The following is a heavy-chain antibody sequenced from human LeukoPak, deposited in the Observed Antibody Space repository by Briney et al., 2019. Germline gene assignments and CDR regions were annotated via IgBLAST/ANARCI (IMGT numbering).Heavy chain of an antibody. CDR2: ISGSGGST. V-gene: IGHV3-23*01. CDR1: GFTFSSYA. J-gene: IGHJ4*02. CDR3: AKDMGRRYRPYYYFDY. D-gene: IGHD1-14*01. Sequence: TGGSLRLSCAASGFTFSSYAMSCVRQAPGKGLEWVSAISGSGGSTYYADSVKGRFTISRDNSKNTLYLQMNSLRAEDTAVYYCAKDMGRRYRPYYYFDYWGQGNLVTVSS.